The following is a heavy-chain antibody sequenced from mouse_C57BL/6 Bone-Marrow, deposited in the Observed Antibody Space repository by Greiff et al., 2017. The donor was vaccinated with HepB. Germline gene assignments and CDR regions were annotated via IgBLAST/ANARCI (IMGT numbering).Heavy chain of an antibody. CDR1: EYEFPSHD. V-gene: IGHV5-2*01. Sequence: EVKVVESGGGLVQPGESLKLSCESNEYEFPSHDMSWVRKTPEKRLELVAAINSDGGSTYYPDTMERRFIISRDNTKKTLYLQMSSLRSEDTALYYCARQGRYGSSSYWYFDVWGTGTTVTVSS. CDR3: ARQGRYGSSSYWYFDV. CDR2: INSDGGST. J-gene: IGHJ1*03. D-gene: IGHD1-1*01.